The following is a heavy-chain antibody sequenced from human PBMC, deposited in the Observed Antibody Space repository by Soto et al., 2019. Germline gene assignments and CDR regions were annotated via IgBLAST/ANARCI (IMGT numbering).Heavy chain of an antibody. D-gene: IGHD6-19*01. V-gene: IGHV2-5*02. CDR1: GFSLSTSGVG. J-gene: IGHJ4*02. CDR3: AHSGAVARSLDY. Sequence: QITLKESGPTLVKPTQTLTLTCTFSGFSLSTSGVGVGWIRQPPGKALEWLALIYWDDDKRYSPSLKSRLTIXKXISKNQVVLTMTNMDPVDTATYYCAHSGAVARSLDYWGQGTLVTVSS. CDR2: IYWDDDK.